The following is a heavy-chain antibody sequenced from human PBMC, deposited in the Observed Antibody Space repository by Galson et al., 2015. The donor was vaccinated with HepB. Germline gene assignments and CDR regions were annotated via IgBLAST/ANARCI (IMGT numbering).Heavy chain of an antibody. CDR1: GCTFTSYG. CDR3: ARTPFDPSGSYNDY. CDR2: ISAYNGNT. D-gene: IGHD1-26*01. Sequence: SVKVSCKASGCTFTSYGISWVRQAPGQGLEWMGWISAYNGNTNYAQKLQGRVTMTTDTSTSTAYMELRSLRSDDTAVYYCARTPFDPSGSYNDYWGQGTLVTVSS. J-gene: IGHJ4*02. V-gene: IGHV1-18*01.